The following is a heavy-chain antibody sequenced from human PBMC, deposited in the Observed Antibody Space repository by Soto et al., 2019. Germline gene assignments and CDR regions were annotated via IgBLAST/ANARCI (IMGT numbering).Heavy chain of an antibody. CDR3: AKDSTRDYYYYMDV. V-gene: IGHV3-30*18. J-gene: IGHJ6*03. CDR1: GFTFNIYG. D-gene: IGHD2-2*01. CDR2: ISYDGNKK. Sequence: HVQLVESGGGVVQPGRSLRLSCAASGFTFNIYGIHWVRQAPGKGLEWVSFISYDGNKKYYADSVKGRFTISRDNSKNTLFLQMNSLRLEDTAVYFCAKDSTRDYYYYMDVWGKGTTVTVSS.